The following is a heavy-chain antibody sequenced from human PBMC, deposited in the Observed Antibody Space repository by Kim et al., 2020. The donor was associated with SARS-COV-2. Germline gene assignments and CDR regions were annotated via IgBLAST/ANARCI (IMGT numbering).Heavy chain of an antibody. CDR3: AKARSIAVVAAQNY. J-gene: IGHJ4*02. Sequence: GGSLRLSCTASGFTFSSYAMSWVRQAPGNGLEWVSAISGSGDGTYYADSVKGRFTISRDNSKNTVCLQMNSLRAEDTAVYYCAKARSIAVVAAQNYWGQGTLVTVSS. V-gene: IGHV3-23*01. D-gene: IGHD6-19*01. CDR1: GFTFSSYA. CDR2: ISGSGDGT.